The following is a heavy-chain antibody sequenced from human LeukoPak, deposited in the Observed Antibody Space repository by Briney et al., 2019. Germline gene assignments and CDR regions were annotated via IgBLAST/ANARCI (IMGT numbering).Heavy chain of an antibody. V-gene: IGHV4-39*07. CDR1: GGSISSSNYY. CDR2: IYYSGST. J-gene: IGHJ4*02. CDR3: ARLDDYVDYFDY. Sequence: SETLSLTCTVSGGSISSSNYYWGWIRQPPGKGLEWIGSIYYSGSTYYNPSLKSRVTISVDTSKNQFSLKLSSVTAADTAIYYCARLDDYVDYFDYWGQGTLVTVSS. D-gene: IGHD3-16*01.